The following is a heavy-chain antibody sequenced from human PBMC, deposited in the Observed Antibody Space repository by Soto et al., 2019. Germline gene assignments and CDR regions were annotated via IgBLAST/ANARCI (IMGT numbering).Heavy chain of an antibody. D-gene: IGHD3-3*01. CDR1: GFTFSSYG. CDR3: ARGRDFWSGYYLDY. CDR2: IWYDGSNK. V-gene: IGHV3-33*01. Sequence: GGSLRLSCAASGFTFSSYGMHWVRQAPGKGLEWVAVIWYDGSNKYYADSVKGRFTISRDNSKNTLYLQMNSLRAEDTAVYYCARGRDFWSGYYLDYWGQGTLVTVSS. J-gene: IGHJ4*02.